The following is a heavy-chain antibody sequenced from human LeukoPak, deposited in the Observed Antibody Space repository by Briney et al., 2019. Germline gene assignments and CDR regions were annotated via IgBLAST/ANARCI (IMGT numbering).Heavy chain of an antibody. CDR1: GYTFTSYY. CDR2: INPSGGST. D-gene: IGHD6-19*01. J-gene: IGHJ6*03. Sequence: EASVKVSCKASGYTFTSYYMHWVRQAPGQGLEWMGIINPSGGSTSYAQKFQGRVTMTRDMSTSTVYMELSSLRSEDTAVYYCATNDSGFKYYYYMDVWGKGTTVTVSS. V-gene: IGHV1-46*01. CDR3: ATNDSGFKYYYYMDV.